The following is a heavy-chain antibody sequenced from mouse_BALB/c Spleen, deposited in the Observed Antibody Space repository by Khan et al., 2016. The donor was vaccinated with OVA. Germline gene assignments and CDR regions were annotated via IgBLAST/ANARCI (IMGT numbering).Heavy chain of an antibody. J-gene: IGHJ4*01. D-gene: IGHD1-1*01. CDR2: VTYSGNT. V-gene: IGHV3-8*02. Sequence: EVQLVETGPNLVKPSQTLSLTCSVTGDSITSGFWNWIRKFPGNKFEYMGYVTYSGNTYYNPSLKSRISFTRDTSKSQYYLQLNSVTTEDTATYFCARSYGSWTMDYWGQGTSVTVCS. CDR3: ARSYGSWTMDY. CDR1: GDSITSGF.